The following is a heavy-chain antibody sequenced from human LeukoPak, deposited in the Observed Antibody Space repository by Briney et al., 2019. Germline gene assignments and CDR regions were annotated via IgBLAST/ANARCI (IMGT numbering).Heavy chain of an antibody. CDR1: GFTFSNCW. Sequence: GGSLRLSCAASGFTFSNCWMTWVRQAPGKGLEWVANIKKDGREKHYVDSVKGRFAISRDNARNSLFLQMNSLRAEDTAVYYCVRDVSDENDSASRMHLDSWGQGTLVSVSS. CDR3: VRDVSDENDSASRMHLDS. J-gene: IGHJ4*02. V-gene: IGHV3-7*01. D-gene: IGHD2-15*01. CDR2: IKKDGREK.